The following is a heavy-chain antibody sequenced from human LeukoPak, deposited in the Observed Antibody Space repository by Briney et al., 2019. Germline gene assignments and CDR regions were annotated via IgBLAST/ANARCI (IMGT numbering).Heavy chain of an antibody. CDR2: ISASGGST. Sequence: GGSLRLSCAASGFXFSSYAISWVRQAPGKGLEWVSAISASGGSTYYADSVKGRFTISRDNSLNTLYLQMNSLRAEDTAVYYCARDYTGDYDILTGYDDYWGQGTLVTVSS. D-gene: IGHD3-9*01. CDR1: GFXFSSYA. V-gene: IGHV3-23*01. J-gene: IGHJ4*02. CDR3: ARDYTGDYDILTGYDDY.